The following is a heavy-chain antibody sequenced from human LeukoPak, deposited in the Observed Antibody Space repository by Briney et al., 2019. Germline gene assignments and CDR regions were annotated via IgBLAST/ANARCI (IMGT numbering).Heavy chain of an antibody. J-gene: IGHJ1*01. CDR2: ISHDGSNK. D-gene: IGHD6-13*01. CDR1: GFTFSSYA. Sequence: GGSLRLSCAVSGFTFSSYAMHWVRQAPGKGLEWVAAISHDGSNKYHADSVKGRFTISRDNSKNTVYLQMNSLRAEDTAVYFCAGSPKYSSSWYEYFQHWGQGTLVTVSS. CDR3: AGSPKYSSSWYEYFQH. V-gene: IGHV3-30*01.